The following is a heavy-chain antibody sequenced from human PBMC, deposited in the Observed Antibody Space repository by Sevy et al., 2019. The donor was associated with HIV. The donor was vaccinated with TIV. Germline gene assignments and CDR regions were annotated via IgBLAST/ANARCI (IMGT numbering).Heavy chain of an antibody. CDR2: ISSSSSTI. V-gene: IGHV3-48*01. CDR3: ARVSYGDYVSLFDP. D-gene: IGHD4-17*01. CDR1: GFTFSSYS. Sequence: GGSLRLSCAASGFTFSSYSMNWVRQAPGKGLEWVSYISSSSSTIYYADSVKGRFTISRDNAKNSLYLQMNSLRAEDTAVYYCARVSYGDYVSLFDPWGQGTLVTVFS. J-gene: IGHJ5*02.